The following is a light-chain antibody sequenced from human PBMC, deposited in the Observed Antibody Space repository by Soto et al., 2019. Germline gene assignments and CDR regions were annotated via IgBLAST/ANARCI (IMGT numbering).Light chain of an antibody. CDR3: QQYNNSLQEWT. V-gene: IGKV3-15*01. CDR2: GAS. J-gene: IGKJ1*01. Sequence: EIVMTQSPATLSVSPGDRATLSCRASQSVGNNLAWYQQTPGQAPRLLIYGASTRATGIPARFSGSVSGTEFTLTISSLQSEDSAGYYCQQYNNSLQEWTFGQGTKVDIK. CDR1: QSVGNN.